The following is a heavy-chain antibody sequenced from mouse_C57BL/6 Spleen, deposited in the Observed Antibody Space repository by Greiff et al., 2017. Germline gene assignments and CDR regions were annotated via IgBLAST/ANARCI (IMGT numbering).Heavy chain of an antibody. CDR3: ARSLTGTNAMDY. V-gene: IGHV3-8*01. Sequence: EVQLQQSGPGLAKPSQTLTLTCTATGYSITSDYWNWIRKFPGNKLEYMGYISYSGSTYYNPSHKSRISITRDTSKNQYYLQLNSVTTEDTATYYCARSLTGTNAMDYWGQGTSVTVSS. D-gene: IGHD4-1*01. CDR1: GYSITSDY. J-gene: IGHJ4*01. CDR2: ISYSGST.